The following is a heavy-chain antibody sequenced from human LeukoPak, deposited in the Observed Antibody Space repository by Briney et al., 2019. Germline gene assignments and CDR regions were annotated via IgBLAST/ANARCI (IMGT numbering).Heavy chain of an antibody. CDR1: GFTFSSYA. CDR3: ARGPVVHYYDSSGCLDY. D-gene: IGHD3-22*01. J-gene: IGHJ4*02. V-gene: IGHV3-23*01. CDR2: ISGSGGST. Sequence: GGSLRLSCAASGFTFSSYAMSWVRQAPGKGLEWVSAISGSGGSTYYADSVKGRFTISRDNSKNTLYLQMNSLRAEDTAVYYCARGPVVHYYDSSGCLDYWGQGTLVTVSS.